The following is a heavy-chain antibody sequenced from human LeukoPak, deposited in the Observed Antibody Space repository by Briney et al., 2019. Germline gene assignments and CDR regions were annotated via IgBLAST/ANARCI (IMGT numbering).Heavy chain of an antibody. CDR1: GFTFSSYS. V-gene: IGHV3-21*01. CDR3: ASRYCSSTSCALGY. J-gene: IGHJ4*02. D-gene: IGHD2-2*01. Sequence: PGGSLRLSCAASGFTFSSYSMNWVRQAPGKGLEWVSSISSSSSYIYYADSVKGRFTISRDNAKNSLYLQMNSLRAEDTAVYYCASRYCSSTSCALGYWGQGTLVTVSS. CDR2: ISSSSSYI.